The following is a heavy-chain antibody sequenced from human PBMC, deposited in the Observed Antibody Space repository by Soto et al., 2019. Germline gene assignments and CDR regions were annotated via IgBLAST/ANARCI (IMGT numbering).Heavy chain of an antibody. CDR2: IYPGDSDT. J-gene: IGHJ6*03. CDR1: GYSFTSYW. V-gene: IGHV5-51*01. Sequence: GESLKISCKGSGYSFTSYWIGWVRQMPGKGLEWMGIIYPGDSDTRYSPSFQGQVTISADKSISTAYLQWSSLKASDTAMYYCARHSYCSSTGGPDYYYYYYLDGWGKGTRVPVSS. D-gene: IGHD2-2*01. CDR3: ARHSYCSSTGGPDYYYYYYLDG.